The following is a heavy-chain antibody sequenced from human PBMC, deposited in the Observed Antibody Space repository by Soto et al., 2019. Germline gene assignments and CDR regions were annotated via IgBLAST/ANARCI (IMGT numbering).Heavy chain of an antibody. D-gene: IGHD1-1*01. CDR1: GFTFSSYA. CDR2: ISGSDGRT. J-gene: IGHJ4*01. Sequence: GGSLRLSWAASGFTFSSYAMSWVRQAPGKGLEWVSTISGSDGRTYSTDSVKGRFTISRDNSRNTAYLQMNSLRVEDTAVYYCARGVAHYTTLNRFAYWGRGTLVIVSS. V-gene: IGHV3-23*01. CDR3: ARGVAHYTTLNRFAY.